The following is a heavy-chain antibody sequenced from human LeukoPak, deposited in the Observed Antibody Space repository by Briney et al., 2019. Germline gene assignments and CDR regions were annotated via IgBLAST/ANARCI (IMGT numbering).Heavy chain of an antibody. J-gene: IGHJ5*02. CDR3: ARGKRGWFDP. Sequence: SETLSLTCAVYGGSFSGFYWSWIRQPPGKGLEWIGEINHSGSTNYNPSLKSRVTISVDTSKNQFSLKLSSVTAADTAVYYCARGKRGWFDPWGQGTLVTVSS. CDR1: GGSFSGFY. V-gene: IGHV4-34*01. CDR2: INHSGST.